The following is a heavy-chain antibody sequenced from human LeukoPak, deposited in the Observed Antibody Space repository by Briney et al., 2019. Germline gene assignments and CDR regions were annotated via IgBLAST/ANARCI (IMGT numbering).Heavy chain of an antibody. CDR3: AKSSLKYYFDS. Sequence: GGSLRLSCAASGFTFSSYAMNWVRQAPGKGLEWVSIITGSGGSTYYADSVKGRFTISRDNSKNTVYLQVNSLRAEDTAIYYCAKSSLKYYFDSWGQGTLVTVSS. CDR2: ITGSGGST. D-gene: IGHD6-6*01. J-gene: IGHJ4*02. V-gene: IGHV3-23*01. CDR1: GFTFSSYA.